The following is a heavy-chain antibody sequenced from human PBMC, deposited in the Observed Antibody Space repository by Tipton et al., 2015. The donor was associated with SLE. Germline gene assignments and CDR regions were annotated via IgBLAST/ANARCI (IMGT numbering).Heavy chain of an antibody. CDR2: ISAYNGNT. V-gene: IGHV1-18*01. D-gene: IGHD3-22*01. CDR1: GYTFTSYG. CDR3: AREKMGYYDSSGSNDAFDI. Sequence: QSGAEVKKPGASVKVSCKASGYTFTSYGISWVRQAPGQGIEWMGWISAYNGNTNYAQKLQGRVARTTDASTSTAYMELRSLRSDDTAVYYCAREKMGYYDSSGSNDAFDIWGQGTMVTVAS. J-gene: IGHJ3*02.